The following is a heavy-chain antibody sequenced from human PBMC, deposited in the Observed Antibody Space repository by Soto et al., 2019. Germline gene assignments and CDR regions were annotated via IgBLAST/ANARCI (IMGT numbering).Heavy chain of an antibody. D-gene: IGHD1-20*01. CDR1: GYMFSTYD. CDR3: ARYHSYNWNDEGWFDP. J-gene: IGHJ5*02. V-gene: IGHV1-8*01. Sequence: QVQLVQSGAEVKKPGASVKVSCKASGYMFSTYDINWVRQAPGQGLEWMGWLNPNSDNTGYAQKFQGRVTMTRNTSINTAYMELSSLGSDDSAVYYCARYHSYNWNDEGWFDPWCQGTLVTVSS. CDR2: LNPNSDNT.